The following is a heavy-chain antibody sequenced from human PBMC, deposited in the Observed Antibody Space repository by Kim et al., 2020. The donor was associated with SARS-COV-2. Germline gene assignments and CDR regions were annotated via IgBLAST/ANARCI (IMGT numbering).Heavy chain of an antibody. D-gene: IGHD3-10*01. Sequence: YVASVRGRFTISRDNSKNTLFLQMNSLRTEDTAVYYCATVRAGFGELGYWGQGTLVTVSS. J-gene: IGHJ4*02. CDR3: ATVRAGFGELGY. V-gene: IGHV3-30*02.